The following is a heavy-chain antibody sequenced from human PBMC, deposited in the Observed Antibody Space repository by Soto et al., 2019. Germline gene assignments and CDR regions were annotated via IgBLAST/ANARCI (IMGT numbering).Heavy chain of an antibody. J-gene: IGHJ6*02. D-gene: IGHD3-16*01. CDR1: GSSFSAYA. CDR3: AKGGFWVHYGMDV. V-gene: IGHV3-23*01. CDR2: IDRSGEIA. Sequence: EVQLSESGGGLVQFGGSLRLSCAASGSSFSAYAINWVRQAPGKGLEWVSAIDRSGEIAYYADSVKGRFTISRDNAKNTLYLQMNSLRAEETAVYYCAKGGFWVHYGMDVWGPGTTVTVSS.